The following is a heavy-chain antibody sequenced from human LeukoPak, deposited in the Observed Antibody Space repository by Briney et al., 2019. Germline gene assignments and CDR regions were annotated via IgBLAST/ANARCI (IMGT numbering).Heavy chain of an antibody. CDR1: GGSISSYY. J-gene: IGHJ4*02. D-gene: IGHD2-2*02. CDR3: ARLRVGSCSSTSCYRVFDY. V-gene: IGHV4-59*08. CDR2: ISYSGST. Sequence: PSETLSLTCTVSGGSISSYYWSWIRQPPGKRLEWVGFISYSGSTNYNPSLKSRVTISVDTSKNQFSLKLNSVTAADTAVYYCARLRVGSCSSTSCYRVFDYWGQGTLVTVSS.